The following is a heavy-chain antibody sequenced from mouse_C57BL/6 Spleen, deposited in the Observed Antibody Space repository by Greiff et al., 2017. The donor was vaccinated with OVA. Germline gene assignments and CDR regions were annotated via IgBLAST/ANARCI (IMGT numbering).Heavy chain of an antibody. J-gene: IGHJ3*01. V-gene: IGHV14-2*01. Sequence: EVQLQQSGAELVKPGASVKLSCTASGFNIKDYYMHWVKQRTEQGLEWIGRIDPEDGETKYAPKFQGKATITADTSSNTAYLQLSSLTSGDTAVYYCGDDYDYGLGAWFAYWGQGTLVTVSA. CDR2: IDPEDGET. CDR1: GFNIKDYY. CDR3: GDDYDYGLGAWFAY. D-gene: IGHD2-4*01.